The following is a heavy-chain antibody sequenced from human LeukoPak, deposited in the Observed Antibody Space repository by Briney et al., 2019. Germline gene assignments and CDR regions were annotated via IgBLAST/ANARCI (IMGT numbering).Heavy chain of an antibody. V-gene: IGHV4-59*01. Sequence: PSETLSLTCTVSGGSISSYYWSWIRQPPGKGLEWIGYIYYSGSTNYNPSLKSRVTISVDTSKNQFSLKLSSVTAADTAVYYCARGVTTGYYYYYMDVWGKGTTVTVSS. CDR1: GGSISSYY. CDR3: ARGVTTGYYYYYMDV. CDR2: IYYSGST. J-gene: IGHJ6*03. D-gene: IGHD4-17*01.